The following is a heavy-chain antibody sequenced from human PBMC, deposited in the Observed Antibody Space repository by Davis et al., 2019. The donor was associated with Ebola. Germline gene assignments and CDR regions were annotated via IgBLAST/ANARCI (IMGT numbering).Heavy chain of an antibody. D-gene: IGHD3-10*02. Sequence: GESLNISCAASEFTFSSYEMNWVRQAPGKGLEWVSYIDSSARTTYYADSVKGRFTISRDNAKNSLYLQMNSLRVEDTALYYCARGWKGGGAPATMVGDYWGQGTLVTVSS. CDR1: EFTFSSYE. CDR3: ARGWKGGGAPATMVGDY. CDR2: IDSSARTT. V-gene: IGHV3-48*03. J-gene: IGHJ4*02.